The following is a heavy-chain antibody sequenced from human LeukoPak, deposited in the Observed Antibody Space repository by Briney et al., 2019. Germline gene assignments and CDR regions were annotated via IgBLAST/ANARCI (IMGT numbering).Heavy chain of an antibody. Sequence: GGSLRLSCVASGFTFSSYAMSWVRQAPGKGLEWVSGISGSGGSTYYAESVKGRFTISRDKSKNTLYLQMNSLRAEDTAVYYCAKDHYYDFWSGYPPDYWGQGTLVTVSS. J-gene: IGHJ4*02. CDR2: ISGSGGST. V-gene: IGHV3-23*01. D-gene: IGHD3-3*01. CDR3: AKDHYYDFWSGYPPDY. CDR1: GFTFSSYA.